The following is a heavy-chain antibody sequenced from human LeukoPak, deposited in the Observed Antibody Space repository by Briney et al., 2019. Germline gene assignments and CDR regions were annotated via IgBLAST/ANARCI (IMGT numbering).Heavy chain of an antibody. CDR1: GYTLTELS. V-gene: IGHV1-24*01. CDR2: FDPEDGET. Sequence: ASVKVSCKVSGYTLTELSMHWVRQAPGKGLEWMGGFDPEDGETIYAQKFQGRVTMTEDTSTDTAYMELSSLRSEDTAVYYCATVLWATSRGGHDYWGQGTLVTVSS. J-gene: IGHJ4*02. D-gene: IGHD2-15*01. CDR3: ATVLWATSRGGHDY.